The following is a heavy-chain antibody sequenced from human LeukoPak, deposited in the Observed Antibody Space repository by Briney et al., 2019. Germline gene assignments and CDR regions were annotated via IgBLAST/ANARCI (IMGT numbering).Heavy chain of an antibody. CDR1: GLRFSDYW. J-gene: IGHJ4*02. CDR3: ARHGYSYGYSLDY. D-gene: IGHD5-18*01. V-gene: IGHV3-7*01. Sequence: PGGSLRLSCAASGLRFSDYWMSWVRQAPGKGLEWVGSIKRDGSERNYVDSVKGRFVISRDNATNSVYLQLNSLRAEDTAVYYCARHGYSYGYSLDYWGQGTLVTVSS. CDR2: IKRDGSER.